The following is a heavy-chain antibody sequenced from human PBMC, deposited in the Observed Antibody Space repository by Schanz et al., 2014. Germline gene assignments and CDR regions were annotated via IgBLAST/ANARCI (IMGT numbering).Heavy chain of an antibody. CDR3: ARGPLGTSP. Sequence: QVQLVESGGGVAQPGRSLRLSCATSGLNFDYYGMNWVRQAPGKGLEWVANIGYDGSEKYYVDSVKGRFTISRDNSKDTLYLQMSGLTPEDTAVYYCARGPLGTSPWGQGTLXTVSS. D-gene: IGHD5-12*01. J-gene: IGHJ5*02. CDR2: IGYDGSEK. V-gene: IGHV3-33*01. CDR1: GLNFDYYG.